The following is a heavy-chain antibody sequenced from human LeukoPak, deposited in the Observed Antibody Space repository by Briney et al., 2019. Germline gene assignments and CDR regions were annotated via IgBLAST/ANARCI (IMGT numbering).Heavy chain of an antibody. CDR1: GFTFSNYA. CDR3: AKAVPKAVVTPSFDY. CDR2: ISGSGDNT. D-gene: IGHD4-23*01. V-gene: IGHV3-23*01. J-gene: IGHJ4*02. Sequence: GGSLRLSCAVSGFTFSNYAMSWVRQAPGKGLEWVSAISGSGDNTYYADSVKGRFTVSRDNSKNTLYVQMKSLRAEDTAVYYCAKAVPKAVVTPSFDYWGQGTLVTVSS.